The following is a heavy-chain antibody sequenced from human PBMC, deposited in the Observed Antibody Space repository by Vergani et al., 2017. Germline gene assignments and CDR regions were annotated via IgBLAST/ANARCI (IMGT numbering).Heavy chain of an antibody. CDR2: ISSSSSYI. CDR1: GFTFSSYS. J-gene: IGHJ4*02. D-gene: IGHD4-17*01. CDR3: ARRSDYAEDY. V-gene: IGHV3-21*02. Sequence: EVQLVESGGSLVKPGGSLRLSCAASGFTFSSYSMNWVRQAPGKGLEWVSSISSSSSYIYYADSGKGRFTISRDNAKNSLYLQMNSLRAEDTAVYYCARRSDYAEDYWGQGTLVTVSS.